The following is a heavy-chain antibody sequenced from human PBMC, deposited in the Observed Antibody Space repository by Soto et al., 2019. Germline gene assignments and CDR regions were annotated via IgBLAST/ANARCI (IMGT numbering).Heavy chain of an antibody. CDR2: IYPGDSDT. V-gene: IGHV5-51*01. CDR3: ARHAGTITNSYYYYFDV. J-gene: IGHJ6*03. Sequence: GESLKISCKGSGYNFGSKWIGWVRQMPGKGLEWMGIIYPGDSDTRYSPPFQGQVTISADKSINTAYLQWSSLKASDTAMYYCARHAGTITNSYYYYFDVWAKGTTVTVS. CDR1: GYNFGSKW. D-gene: IGHD1-7*01.